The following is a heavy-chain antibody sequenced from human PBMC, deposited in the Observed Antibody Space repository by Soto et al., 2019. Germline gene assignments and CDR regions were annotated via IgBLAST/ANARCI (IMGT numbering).Heavy chain of an antibody. CDR3: ARGGYCSSTSCHSDYYGMDV. V-gene: IGHV3-72*01. CDR1: GFTFSDHY. CDR2: IRNKANSYTT. J-gene: IGHJ6*02. Sequence: GSLRLSCXASGFTFSDHYMDWVRQAPGKGLEWVGRIRNKANSYTTEYAASVKGRFTISRDDSKNSLYLKMNSLKTEDTAVYYCARGGYCSSTSCHSDYYGMDVWGQGTTVTVSS. D-gene: IGHD2-2*01.